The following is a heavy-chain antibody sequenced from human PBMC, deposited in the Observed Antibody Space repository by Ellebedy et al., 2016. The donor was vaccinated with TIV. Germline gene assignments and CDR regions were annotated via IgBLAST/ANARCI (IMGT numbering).Heavy chain of an antibody. CDR1: GVTLSGYW. J-gene: IGHJ6*02. CDR2: IKSEGSST. CDR3: GSSSRGYSGVYMDV. V-gene: IGHV3-74*01. Sequence: GESLKISCAASGVTLSGYWMHWVRQAPGKGLVGVSRIKSEGSSTNYADSVKGRFTISSDNAKNTLYLQMNSLRVEDTAVYYCGSSSRGYSGVYMDVWGQGTTVTGSS. D-gene: IGHD5-12*01.